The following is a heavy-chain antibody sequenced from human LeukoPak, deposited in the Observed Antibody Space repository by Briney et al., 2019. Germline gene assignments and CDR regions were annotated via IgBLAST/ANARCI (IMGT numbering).Heavy chain of an antibody. Sequence: SETLSLTCAVYGGSFSGYYWSWIRQPPGKGLEWIGSIYYSGSTYYNPSLKSRVTISVDTSKNQFSLKLSSVTAADTAVYYCARLLYDGDYLWGQGTLVTVSS. J-gene: IGHJ5*02. CDR1: GGSFSGYY. CDR2: IYYSGST. V-gene: IGHV4-34*01. CDR3: ARLLYDGDYL. D-gene: IGHD4-17*01.